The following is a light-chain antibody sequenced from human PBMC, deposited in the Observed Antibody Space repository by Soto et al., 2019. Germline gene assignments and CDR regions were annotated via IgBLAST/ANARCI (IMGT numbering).Light chain of an antibody. V-gene: IGKV1-17*03. J-gene: IGKJ5*01. Sequence: DIQMTQSPSAMSASVGDRVTITWGASQGISNYLAWFQQKPGKVPKRLIYGASSLQSGVPSRLSGSGYGTDLTLSISSMENEDVETYFCQQLDSFTLTFGQGTRLEIK. CDR1: QGISNY. CDR2: GAS. CDR3: QQLDSFTLT.